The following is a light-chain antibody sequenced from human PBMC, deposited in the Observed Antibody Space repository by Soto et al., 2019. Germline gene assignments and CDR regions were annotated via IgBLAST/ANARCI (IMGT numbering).Light chain of an antibody. CDR3: QQYNSPYT. CDR1: QSISSW. J-gene: IGKJ2*01. V-gene: IGKV1-5*01. Sequence: DIQMTQSPSTLSASVGDRVTITCRASQSISSWLAWYQQKPGKAPKLLIYDASSLESGVPSRFSGSGSGTEFTLTISRLQPDDFATYYCQQYNSPYTFGQGNKLEIK. CDR2: DAS.